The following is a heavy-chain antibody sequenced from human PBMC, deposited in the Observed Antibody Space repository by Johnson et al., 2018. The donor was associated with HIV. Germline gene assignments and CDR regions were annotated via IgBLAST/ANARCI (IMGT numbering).Heavy chain of an antibody. D-gene: IGHD3-3*01. V-gene: IGHV3-66*01. CDR2: IFSGGTT. CDR1: GFIFDDYA. Sequence: EVQLVESGGGLVQPGGSLRLSCAASGFIFDDYAMSWVRQAPGKGLEWVSVIFSGGTTYYADSVNGRFTISRDNSKNTLYLQMNSLRAEDTAVYYCARVRFSGITIFGWDDAFDIWGQGTMVTVSS. J-gene: IGHJ3*02. CDR3: ARVRFSGITIFGWDDAFDI.